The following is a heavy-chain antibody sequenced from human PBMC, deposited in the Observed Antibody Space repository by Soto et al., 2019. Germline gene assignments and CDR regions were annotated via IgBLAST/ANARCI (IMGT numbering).Heavy chain of an antibody. CDR2: IYRTGST. D-gene: IGHD5-12*01. CDR3: ASRDPGSSVDY. V-gene: IGHV4-4*02. J-gene: IGHJ4*02. CDR1: GASFTSNDW. Sequence: SETLSLTCAVSGASFTSNDWWTWVRQPPGRGLEWIGEIYRTGSTNYNPSLKSRVTISLDKSENQFSLKVTSLTAADTAVYYCASRDPGSSVDYWGQGTLVTVSS.